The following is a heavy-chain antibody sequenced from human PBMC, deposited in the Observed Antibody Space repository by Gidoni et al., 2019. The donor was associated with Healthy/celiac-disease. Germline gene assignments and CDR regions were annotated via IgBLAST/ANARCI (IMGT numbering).Heavy chain of an antibody. V-gene: IGHV3-30*01. D-gene: IGHD6-13*01. CDR3: ARDLSAAAGPFDY. J-gene: IGHJ4*02. Sequence: QVQLVESGGGVVQPGRSLRLSCAASGFTFSSYAMHWVRQAPGKGLEWVAVISYDGSNKYYADSVKGRFTISRDNSKNTLYLQMNSLRAEDTAVYYCARDLSAAAGPFDYWGQGTLVTVSS. CDR1: GFTFSSYA. CDR2: ISYDGSNK.